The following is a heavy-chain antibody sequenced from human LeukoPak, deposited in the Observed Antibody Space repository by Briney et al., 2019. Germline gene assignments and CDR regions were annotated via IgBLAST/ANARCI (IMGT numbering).Heavy chain of an antibody. Sequence: GGFLRLSCAASGFTFSSYAMSWVRQAPGKGLEWVSAISGSGGSTYYADSVKGRFTISRDNSKNTLYLQMNSLRAEDTAVYYCAWAMTTVTTQTDYWGQGTLVTVSS. D-gene: IGHD4-17*01. J-gene: IGHJ4*02. CDR3: AWAMTTVTTQTDY. V-gene: IGHV3-23*01. CDR1: GFTFSSYA. CDR2: ISGSGGST.